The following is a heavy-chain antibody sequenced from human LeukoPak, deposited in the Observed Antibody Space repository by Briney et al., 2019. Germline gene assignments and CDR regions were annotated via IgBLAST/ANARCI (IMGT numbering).Heavy chain of an antibody. D-gene: IGHD6-13*01. CDR2: ISSSSSYI. CDR1: GFTFSSYS. V-gene: IGHV3-21*01. J-gene: IGHJ4*02. Sequence: PGGSLRLSCAASGFTFSSYSMNWVRQAPGKGLEWVSSISSSSSYIYYADSVKGRFTISRDNAKNSLYLQMNSLRAEDTAVYYCASEREARVAAGTSPRAHWGQGTLVTVSS. CDR3: ASEREARVAAGTSPRAH.